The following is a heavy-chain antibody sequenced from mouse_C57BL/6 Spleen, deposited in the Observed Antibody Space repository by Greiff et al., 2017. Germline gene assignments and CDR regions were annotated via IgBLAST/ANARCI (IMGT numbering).Heavy chain of an antibody. D-gene: IGHD2-4*01. J-gene: IGHJ3*01. CDR2: IYPGSGGT. Sequence: QVQLQQPGAELVKPGASVKMSCKASGYTFTSYWITWVKQRPGQGLEWIGDIYPGSGGTNYNEKFKGKATLTVDTSSSTAYMQLSSLTSEDSAVYYCARENYYYDSAWFADWGQGTLVTVSA. CDR3: ARENYYYDSAWFAD. V-gene: IGHV1-55*01. CDR1: GYTFTSYW.